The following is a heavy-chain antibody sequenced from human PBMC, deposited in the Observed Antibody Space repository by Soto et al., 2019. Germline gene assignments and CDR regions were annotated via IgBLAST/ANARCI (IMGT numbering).Heavy chain of an antibody. Sequence: QVQLQESGPGLVKPSQTLSLTCTVSGGSISSGDYYWSWIRQPPGKGLEWSGYIYYSGSTYYNPSLKSRLTISVDSSKNQCSRKLGSVTAPENAVYYCAGAGGEKYCTNGVCDRASCGARAAIDYWGQGTLVHVSS. D-gene: IGHD2-8*01. J-gene: IGHJ4*02. CDR3: AGAGGEKYCTNGVCDRASCGARAAIDY. CDR2: IYYSGST. V-gene: IGHV4-30-4*01. CDR1: GGSISSGDYY.